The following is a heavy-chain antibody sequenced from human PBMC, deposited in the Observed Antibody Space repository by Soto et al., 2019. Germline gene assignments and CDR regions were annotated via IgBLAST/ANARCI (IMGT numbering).Heavy chain of an antibody. J-gene: IGHJ4*02. D-gene: IGHD2-2*01. CDR2: ISSSSSYI. CDR1: GFTFISDS. Sequence: PGGSLRLSCAASGFTFISDSMNWVRQAPGKGLEWVSSISSSSSYIYYADSVKGRFTISRDNAKNSLYLQMNSLRAEDTAVYYCARSGGSSTSFDYWGQGTLVTSPQ. V-gene: IGHV3-21*01. CDR3: ARSGGSSTSFDY.